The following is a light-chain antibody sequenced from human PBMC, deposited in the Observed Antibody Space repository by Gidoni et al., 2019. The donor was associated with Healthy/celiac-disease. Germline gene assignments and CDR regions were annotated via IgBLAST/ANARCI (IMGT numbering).Light chain of an antibody. CDR1: SSNIGSNT. Sequence: HSFLTQPPSPSGTPAHGVTIACSGSSSNIGSNTVNWYQLRPGTAPKLLIYSKNQRPPGVPDRFSGSKSGTSASLAISGLQSEDEADYYCAAWDDSLNGVVFGGGTKLTVL. CDR3: AAWDDSLNGVV. V-gene: IGLV1-44*01. CDR2: SKN. J-gene: IGLJ2*01.